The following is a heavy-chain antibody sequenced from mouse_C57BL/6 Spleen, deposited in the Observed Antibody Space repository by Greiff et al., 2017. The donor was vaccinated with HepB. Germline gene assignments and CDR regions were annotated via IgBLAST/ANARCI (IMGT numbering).Heavy chain of an antibody. V-gene: IGHV5-12*01. J-gene: IGHJ1*03. D-gene: IGHD1-1*01. Sequence: DVMLVESGGGLVQPGGSLKLSCAASGFTFSDYYMYWVRQTPEKRLEWVAYISNGGGSTYYPDTVKGRFTISRDNAKNTLYLQMSRLKSEDTAMYYCARQGYYGSRGYFDVWGTGTTVTVSS. CDR3: ARQGYYGSRGYFDV. CDR2: ISNGGGST. CDR1: GFTFSDYY.